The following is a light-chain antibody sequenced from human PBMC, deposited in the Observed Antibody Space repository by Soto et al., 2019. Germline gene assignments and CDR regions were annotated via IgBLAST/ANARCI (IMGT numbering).Light chain of an antibody. Sequence: YELTQPPSVSVAPGQTATISCGENNIDSRTVHWYQQKPGQAPLLVVYDNSFRPSGIPNRFSGSNSGNTATLTISRVEAGDEADYYCQVWDNVDDHIYVFGTGTKV. J-gene: IGLJ1*01. CDR3: QVWDNVDDHIYV. CDR2: DNS. V-gene: IGLV3-21*02. CDR1: NIDSRT.